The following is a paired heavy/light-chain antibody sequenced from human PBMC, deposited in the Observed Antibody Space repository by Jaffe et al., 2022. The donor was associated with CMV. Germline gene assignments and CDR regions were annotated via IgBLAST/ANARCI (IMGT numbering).Heavy chain of an antibody. Sequence: QVQLVESGGGVVQPGRSLRLSCAASGFTFSSYGMHWVRQAPGKGLEWVAVIWYDGSNKYYADSVKGRFTISRDNSKNTLYLQMNSLRAEDTAVYYCARVAQSSWIQRYYYYYYGMDVWGQGTTVTVSS. CDR3: ARVAQSSWIQRYYYYYYGMDV. V-gene: IGHV3-33*01. CDR1: GFTFSSYG. D-gene: IGHD5-18*01. CDR2: IWYDGSNK. J-gene: IGHJ6*02.
Light chain of an antibody. Sequence: QAVVTQEPSLTVSPGGTVTLTCGSSTGAVTSGHYPYWFQQKPGQAPRTLIYDTSNKHSWTPARFSGSLLGGKAALTLSGAQPEDEAEYYCLLSYSGARPVVFGGGTKLTVL. CDR3: LLSYSGARPVV. CDR1: TGAVTSGHY. J-gene: IGLJ2*01. V-gene: IGLV7-46*01. CDR2: DTS.